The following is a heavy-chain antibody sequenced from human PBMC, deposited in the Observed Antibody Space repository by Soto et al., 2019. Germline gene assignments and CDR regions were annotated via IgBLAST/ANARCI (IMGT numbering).Heavy chain of an antibody. D-gene: IGHD5-12*01. CDR1: GYTFTGHY. CDR2: IGPESGAT. Sequence: ASVKVSCKASGYTFTGHYIHWVRQAPEQGPEWMGEIGPESGATRYAQKFQGRVTMTRDMSITTVYMGLNNLSPDDTAVYYCGRGRSGQIVVFYWGQGTPVTVSS. J-gene: IGHJ4*02. V-gene: IGHV1-2*02. CDR3: GRGRSGQIVVFY.